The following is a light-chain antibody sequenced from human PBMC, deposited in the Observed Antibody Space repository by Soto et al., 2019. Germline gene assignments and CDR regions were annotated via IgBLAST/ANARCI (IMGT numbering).Light chain of an antibody. J-gene: IGKJ3*01. V-gene: IGKV3-15*01. CDR3: QHYYNWPPLP. CDR2: GAS. Sequence: EIVMTQSPATLSVSPGERATLSCRASQSVSSNLAWYQQKPGQAPRLLIYGASTRATGIPARFSGSGSGTEFTLTIRSLQTEDFAVYYCQHYYNWPPLPFGPGTKVDIK. CDR1: QSVSSN.